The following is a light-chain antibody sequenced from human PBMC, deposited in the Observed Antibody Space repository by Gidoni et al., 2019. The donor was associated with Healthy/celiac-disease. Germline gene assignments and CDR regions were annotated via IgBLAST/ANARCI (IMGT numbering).Light chain of an antibody. J-gene: IGKJ3*01. CDR1: QSVSSSS. CDR2: GAS. V-gene: IGKV3-20*01. CDR3: QQYGSSPLFT. Sequence: DIVLPQSPGTLSLSPGERATLSCRASQSVSSSSLAWYQQKPGQAPRLLIYGASSRATGIPDRFSGSGSGTDFTLTISRLGPEDFAVYYCQQYGSSPLFTFGPGTKVDIK.